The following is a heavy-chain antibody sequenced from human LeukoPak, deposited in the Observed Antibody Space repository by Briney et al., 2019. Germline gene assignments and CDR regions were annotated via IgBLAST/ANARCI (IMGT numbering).Heavy chain of an antibody. CDR1: GFTFSSHE. D-gene: IGHD3/OR15-3a*01. J-gene: IGHJ3*02. CDR3: AREPWTADAFDI. V-gene: IGHV3-48*03. Sequence: PGGSLRLSCAASGFTFSSHEMNWVRQAPGKGLEWVSYISSSGSTIYYADSVKGRFTISRDNAKNSLYLQMNSLRAEDTAVYYCAREPWTADAFDIWGQGTMVTVPS. CDR2: ISSSGSTI.